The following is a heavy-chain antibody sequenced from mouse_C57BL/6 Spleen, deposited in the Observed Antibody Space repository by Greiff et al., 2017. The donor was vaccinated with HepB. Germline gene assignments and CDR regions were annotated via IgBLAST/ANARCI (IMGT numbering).Heavy chain of an antibody. CDR3: ARHGYYDYDNYAMDY. CDR1: GFTFSDYY. J-gene: IGHJ4*01. CDR2: ISNGGGST. D-gene: IGHD2-4*01. Sequence: EVQLVESGGGLVQPGGSLKLSCAASGFTFSDYYMYWVRQTPEKRLEWVAYISNGGGSTYYPDTVKGRFTISRDNAKNTLYLQMSRLKSEDTAMYYCARHGYYDYDNYAMDYWGQGTSVTVSS. V-gene: IGHV5-12*01.